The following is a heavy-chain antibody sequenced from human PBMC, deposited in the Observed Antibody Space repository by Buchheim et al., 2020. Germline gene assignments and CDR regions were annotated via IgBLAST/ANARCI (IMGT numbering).Heavy chain of an antibody. CDR2: IYYSGST. CDR1: GGSISSSSYY. V-gene: IGHV4-39*01. J-gene: IGHJ5*02. D-gene: IGHD3-3*01. CDR3: ARPVTIFGVVTTASWFDP. Sequence: QLQLQESGPGLVKPSETLSLTCTVSGGSISSSSYYWGWIRQPPGKGLEWIGSIYYSGSTYYNPSLKSRVTISVATYKNQFSLKLSSVTAADTAVYYCARPVTIFGVVTTASWFDPWGQGTL.